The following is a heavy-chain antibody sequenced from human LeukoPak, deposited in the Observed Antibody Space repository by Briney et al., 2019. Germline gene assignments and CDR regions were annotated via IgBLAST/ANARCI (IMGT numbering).Heavy chain of an antibody. CDR2: INPNSGGT. Sequence: ASVKVSCKASGYTFTGYYMHWVRQAPGQGLEWMGWINPNSGGTNYAQKFQGWVTMTRDTSISTAYMELSRLRSDDTAVYYCARGAVAGFRPGPRRPTQNYDYWGRGTLVTVSS. J-gene: IGHJ4*02. CDR1: GYTFTGYY. D-gene: IGHD6-19*01. CDR3: ARGAVAGFRPGPRRPTQNYDY. V-gene: IGHV1-2*04.